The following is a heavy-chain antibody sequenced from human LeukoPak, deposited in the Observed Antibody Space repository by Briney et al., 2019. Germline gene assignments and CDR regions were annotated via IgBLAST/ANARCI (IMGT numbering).Heavy chain of an antibody. CDR1: GGSISSYY. CDR2: IYYSGST. CDR3: AREALRYFDWLFHPDYFDY. Sequence: PSETLSLTCTVSGGSISSYYWSWIRQPPGKGLEWIGYIYYSGSTNYNPSLKSRVTISVDTSKNQFSLKLSSVTAADTAVYYCAREALRYFDWLFHPDYFDYWGQGTLVTVSS. V-gene: IGHV4-59*12. J-gene: IGHJ4*02. D-gene: IGHD3-9*01.